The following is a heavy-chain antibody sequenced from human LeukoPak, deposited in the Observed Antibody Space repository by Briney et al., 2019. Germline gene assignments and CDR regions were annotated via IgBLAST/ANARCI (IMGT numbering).Heavy chain of an antibody. CDR2: IYYSGST. V-gene: IGHV4-59*08. Sequence: SETLSLTCAVYGGSFSGYYWSWIRQPPGKGLEWIGYIYYSGSTNYNPSLKSRVTISVDTSKNQFSLKLSSVTAADTAVYYCASNYYDSSGYFPRVSPYCYYGMDVWGQGTTVTVSS. D-gene: IGHD3-22*01. CDR3: ASNYYDSSGYFPRVSPYCYYGMDV. J-gene: IGHJ6*02. CDR1: GGSFSGYY.